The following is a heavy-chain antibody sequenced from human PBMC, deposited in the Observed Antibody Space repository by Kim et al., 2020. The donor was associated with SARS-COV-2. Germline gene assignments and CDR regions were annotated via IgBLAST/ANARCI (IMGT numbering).Heavy chain of an antibody. D-gene: IGHD3-10*01. V-gene: IGHV3-33*01. Sequence: GGSLRLSCAASGFTFSSYGMHWVRQAPGKGLEWVAVIWYDGSNKYYADSVKGRFTISRDNSKNTLYLQMNSLRAEDTAVYYCARAGLLWFGEPDYYYYGMDVWGQGTTVTVSS. CDR3: ARAGLLWFGEPDYYYYGMDV. J-gene: IGHJ6*02. CDR2: IWYDGSNK. CDR1: GFTFSSYG.